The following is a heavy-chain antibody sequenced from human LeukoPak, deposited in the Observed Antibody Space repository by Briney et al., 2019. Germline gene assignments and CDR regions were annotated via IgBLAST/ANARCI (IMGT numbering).Heavy chain of an antibody. V-gene: IGHV3-30-3*01. CDR2: ISYDGSNK. J-gene: IGHJ4*02. CDR1: GFTFSSYA. CDR3: ARDGSSYSQVLWGIWYFDY. D-gene: IGHD3-16*01. Sequence: GGSLRLSCAASGFTFSSYAMHWVRQAPGKGLEWVAVISYDGSNKYYADSVKGRFTISRDNSMNTLYLQMNSLRAEDTAVYYCARDGSSYSQVLWGIWYFDYWGQGTLVTVSS.